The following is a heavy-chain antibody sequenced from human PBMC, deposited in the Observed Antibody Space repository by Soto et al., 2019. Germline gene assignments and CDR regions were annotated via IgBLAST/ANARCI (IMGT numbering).Heavy chain of an antibody. D-gene: IGHD5-18*01. J-gene: IGHJ6*02. V-gene: IGHV4-59*01. CDR1: GGSISSYY. CDR2: IYYSGST. Sequence: PSETLSLTCTVSGGSISSYYWSWIRQPPGKGLEWIGYIYYSGSTNYNPSLMSRVTISVDTSKNQFSLKLSSVTAADTAVYYCARDRLEGYSYGYIYYYGMDVWGQGTTVTVSS. CDR3: ARDRLEGYSYGYIYYYGMDV.